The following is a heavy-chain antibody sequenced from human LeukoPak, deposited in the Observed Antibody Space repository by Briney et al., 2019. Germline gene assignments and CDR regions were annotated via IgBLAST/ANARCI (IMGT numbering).Heavy chain of an antibody. Sequence: GASVKVSCKASGGTFSSYAISWVRQAPGQGLEWMGGIIPIFGTANYAQKFQGRVTITADESTGTAYMELSSLRSEDTAVYYCATPRGGLYAFDIWGQGTMVTVSS. CDR2: IIPIFGTA. CDR3: ATPRGGLYAFDI. V-gene: IGHV1-69*13. CDR1: GGTFSSYA. J-gene: IGHJ3*02. D-gene: IGHD3-16*01.